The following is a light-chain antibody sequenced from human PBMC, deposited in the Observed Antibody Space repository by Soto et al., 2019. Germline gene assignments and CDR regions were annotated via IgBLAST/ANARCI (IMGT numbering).Light chain of an antibody. CDR1: QTISGN. J-gene: IGKJ1*01. CDR2: KAS. V-gene: IGKV1-5*03. CDR3: QQYTDYSWT. Sequence: DIQLTQSPSTLSASVGDRVTITCRASQTISGNLAWYKQKPGKAPNLLIYKASYLESGVPSRFSGSGSGAEFTLTISRLQPDDFATYYCQQYTDYSWTFGQGTKVEIK.